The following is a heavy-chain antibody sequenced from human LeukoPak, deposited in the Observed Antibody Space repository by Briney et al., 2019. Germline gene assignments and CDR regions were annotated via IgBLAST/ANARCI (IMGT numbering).Heavy chain of an antibody. CDR2: IYYSGST. Sequence: PSETLSLTCTVSGGSISSYYWSWIRQPPGKGLEWIGYIYYSGSTNYNPSLKSRVTISVDTSKNQFSLKLSSVTAADTAVYYCARSDDKYYYGLDVWGQGTTVTVSS. CDR3: ARSDDKYYYGLDV. J-gene: IGHJ6*02. CDR1: GGSISSYY. V-gene: IGHV4-59*08.